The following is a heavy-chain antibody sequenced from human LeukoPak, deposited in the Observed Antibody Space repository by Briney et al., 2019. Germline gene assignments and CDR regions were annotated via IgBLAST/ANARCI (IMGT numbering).Heavy chain of an antibody. CDR3: ARRATTERGHSYGLDF. CDR1: GFTFSSYS. CDR2: ISSSSSYI. J-gene: IGHJ4*02. D-gene: IGHD5-18*01. V-gene: IGHV3-21*01. Sequence: GGSLRLSCAASGFTFSSYSMNWVRQAPGKGLEWVSSISSSSSYISYADSLTGRFTISRDNAKNSLYLQMNSLRAEDTAMYYCARRATTERGHSYGLDFWGQGTLVTVSS.